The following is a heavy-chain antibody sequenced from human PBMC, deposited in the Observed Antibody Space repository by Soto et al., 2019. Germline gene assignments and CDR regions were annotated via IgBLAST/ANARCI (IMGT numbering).Heavy chain of an antibody. J-gene: IGHJ6*02. CDR3: ARGEGYSYGDYYYGMDV. CDR1: GFTVSSNY. V-gene: IGHV3-53*01. Sequence: GGSLRLSGAASGFTVSSNYMGWVGQAPGKGLEWVSAIYSGGRTYYADSVKGRFTISRDNSKNSLYLQMNRLRAEDTAVYYCARGEGYSYGDYYYGMDVWGQGATVTVSS. CDR2: IYSGGRT. D-gene: IGHD5-18*01.